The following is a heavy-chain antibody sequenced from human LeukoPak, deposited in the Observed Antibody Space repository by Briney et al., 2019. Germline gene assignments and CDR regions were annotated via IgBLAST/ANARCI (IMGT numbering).Heavy chain of an antibody. Sequence: SETLSLTCNVSGGSISSHYWSWIRQPPGKGLEWIGYIYYTGNTNYNPSLKSRVTISIDTSKNQFSLKLSSVTAADTAMYYCAKSDDSTGHFYLGYWGQGTLVTVSS. V-gene: IGHV4-59*08. CDR1: GGSISSHY. J-gene: IGHJ4*02. CDR2: IYYTGNT. D-gene: IGHD3-22*01. CDR3: AKSDDSTGHFYLGY.